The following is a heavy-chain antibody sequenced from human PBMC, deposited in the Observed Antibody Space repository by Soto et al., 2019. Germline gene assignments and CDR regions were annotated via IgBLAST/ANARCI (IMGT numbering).Heavy chain of an antibody. CDR2: IDPSDSFT. D-gene: IGHD2-21*01. CDR1: GYRFSSYW. Sequence: GESLKISCKGSGYRFSSYWISWVRQMPGKGLEWMGRIDPSDSFTNYSPSFQGHVSISVDKSINTAYLQWSSLRASDTAMYYCARQYCGGGNCYRVLFDYCGQGSLVTVSS. CDR3: ARQYCGGGNCYRVLFDY. J-gene: IGHJ4*02. V-gene: IGHV5-10-1*01.